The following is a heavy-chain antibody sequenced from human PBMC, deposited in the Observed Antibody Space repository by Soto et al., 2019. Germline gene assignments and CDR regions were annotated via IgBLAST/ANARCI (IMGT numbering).Heavy chain of an antibody. CDR3: AKDPIVVVPAAVLSGMDV. D-gene: IGHD2-2*01. J-gene: IGHJ6*02. CDR1: GFTFISYA. V-gene: IGHV3-23*01. Sequence: GGSLRLSCAASGFTFISYAMSWIRQAPGKGLEWVSAISGSGGSTYYADSVKGRFTISRDNSKNTLYLQMNSLRAEDTAVYYCAKDPIVVVPAAVLSGMDVWGQGTTVTVSS. CDR2: ISGSGGST.